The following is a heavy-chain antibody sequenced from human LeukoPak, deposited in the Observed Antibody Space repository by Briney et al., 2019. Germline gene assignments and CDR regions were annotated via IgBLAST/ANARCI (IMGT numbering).Heavy chain of an antibody. CDR2: IIPIFGTA. CDR3: ARDRYLPELHRGWFDP. CDR1: GGTFNNYT. Sequence: GASVKVSCKASGGTFNNYTISWVRQAPGQGLEWMGGIIPIFGTANYAQKFQGRVTITADKSTSTVYLELSSLRSEDTAVYYCARDRYLPELHRGWFDPWGQGTLVTVSS. D-gene: IGHD1-7*01. J-gene: IGHJ5*02. V-gene: IGHV1-69*06.